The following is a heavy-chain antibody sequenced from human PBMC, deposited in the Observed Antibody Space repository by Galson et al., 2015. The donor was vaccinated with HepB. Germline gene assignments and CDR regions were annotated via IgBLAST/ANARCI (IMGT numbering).Heavy chain of an antibody. V-gene: IGHV1-69*04. CDR3: ASSIVVVTAIPGGAFDI. J-gene: IGHJ3*02. CDR2: IIPILGIA. CDR1: GYTFTSYG. Sequence: SVKVSCKASGYTFTSYGISWVRQAPGQGLEWMGRIIPILGIANYARKFQGRVTITADKSTSTAYMELSSLRSEDTAVYYCASSIVVVTAIPGGAFDIWGQGTMVTVSS. D-gene: IGHD2-21*02.